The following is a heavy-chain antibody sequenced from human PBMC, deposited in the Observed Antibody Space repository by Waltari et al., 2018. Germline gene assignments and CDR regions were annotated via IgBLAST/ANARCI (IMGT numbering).Heavy chain of an antibody. Sequence: QVQLQESGPGLVKPSQTLSLTCTVSGCSISSGGYYWSWIRQPPGKGLEWIGYIYYSGSTYYNPSLKSRVTISVDTSKNQFSLKLSSVTAADTAVYYCARSPHIAAPSGYFDYWGQGTLVTVSS. CDR3: ARSPHIAAPSGYFDY. D-gene: IGHD6-13*01. J-gene: IGHJ4*02. CDR2: IYYSGST. V-gene: IGHV4-31*03. CDR1: GCSISSGGYY.